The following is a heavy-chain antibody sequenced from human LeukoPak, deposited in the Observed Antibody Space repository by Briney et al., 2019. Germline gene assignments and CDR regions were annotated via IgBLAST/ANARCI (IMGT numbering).Heavy chain of an antibody. CDR2: IRRTAYGAPT. D-gene: IGHD5/OR15-5a*01. CDR3: TSGFSVARRDHY. Sequence: GGSLRLSCAVSGFPLSDAWMNWVRQAPGKGLEWVGRIRRTAYGAPTDYAAPVKGRFIITRDDSRNMLYLQMNSLKTEDTAVYFCTSGFSVARRDHYWGPGTLVIVSS. CDR1: GFPLSDAW. V-gene: IGHV3-15*07. J-gene: IGHJ4*02.